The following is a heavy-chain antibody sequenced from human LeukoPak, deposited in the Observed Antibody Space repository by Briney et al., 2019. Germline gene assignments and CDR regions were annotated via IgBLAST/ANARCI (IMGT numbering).Heavy chain of an antibody. CDR2: IYYSGST. V-gene: IGHV4-59*08. J-gene: IGHJ4*02. CDR3: ARRAPYSYEWSTLDY. CDR1: GASITRYF. Sequence: PSETLSLTCTVSGASITRYFWNWIRQPPGKGLEWIGYIYYSGSTNYNPSLKSRVTISVDTSKNQFSLKLSSVTAADTAVYYCARRAPYSYEWSTLDYWGQGTLVTVSS. D-gene: IGHD5-18*01.